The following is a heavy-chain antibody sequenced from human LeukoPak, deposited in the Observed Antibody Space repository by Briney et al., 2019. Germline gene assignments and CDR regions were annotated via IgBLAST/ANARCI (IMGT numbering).Heavy chain of an antibody. Sequence: PGGSLRLSCAASGFTFSSYSMNWVRQAPGKGLEWVSYISSSSSTIYYADSVKGRFTISRDNAKKSLYLQMNSLRVEDTAVYYCARFFGYSGYGYFDYWGQGTLVTVSS. CDR3: ARFFGYSGYGYFDY. CDR1: GFTFSSYS. CDR2: ISSSSSTI. D-gene: IGHD5-12*01. V-gene: IGHV3-48*01. J-gene: IGHJ4*02.